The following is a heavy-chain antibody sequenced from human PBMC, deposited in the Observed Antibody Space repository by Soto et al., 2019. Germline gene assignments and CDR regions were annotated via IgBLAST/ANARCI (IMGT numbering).Heavy chain of an antibody. CDR3: ARDESSSMYYFAY. CDR1: GFTFSSKS. CDR2: ISGSGGST. V-gene: IGHV3-23*01. J-gene: IGHJ4*02. D-gene: IGHD6-13*01. Sequence: EVQLLESGGGLVQAGGFLRLSCAASGFTFSSKSMSWVRQPPGKGLGWVSGISGSGGSTYYADSVKGRFTISRDNSKNTLLLQMNSLRAEDTAVYYCARDESSSMYYFAYWGQGTLVTVSS.